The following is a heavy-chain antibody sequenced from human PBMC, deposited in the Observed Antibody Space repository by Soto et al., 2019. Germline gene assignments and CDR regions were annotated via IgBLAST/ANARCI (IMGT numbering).Heavy chain of an antibody. CDR2: INHRGST. V-gene: IGHV4-34*01. J-gene: IGHJ4*02. CDR3: VRVDDY. Sequence: SETLSLTCAVYGGSFSGHYWSWVRQPPGKGLEWIGEINHRGSTKYNPSLKSRVTISVDTSKNQFSLKLTSVTAADTAVYYCVRVDDYWGQGNLVTVSS. CDR1: GGSFSGHY.